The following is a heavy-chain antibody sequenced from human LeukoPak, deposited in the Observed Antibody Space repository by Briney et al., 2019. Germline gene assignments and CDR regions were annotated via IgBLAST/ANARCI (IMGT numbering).Heavy chain of an antibody. CDR3: AKGERVYCSASTCYPCDY. CDR1: GFTFSSYA. D-gene: IGHD2-15*01. CDR2: ITGGGEST. V-gene: IGHV3-23*01. Sequence: PGGSLRLSCAASGFTFSSYAMNWVRQAPGTRLEWVSSITGGGESTYHADSVKGRFTISRDNSKHTVSLQMNSLRAEDTAVYYCAKGERVYCSASTCYPCDYWGQGILVSVSS. J-gene: IGHJ4*02.